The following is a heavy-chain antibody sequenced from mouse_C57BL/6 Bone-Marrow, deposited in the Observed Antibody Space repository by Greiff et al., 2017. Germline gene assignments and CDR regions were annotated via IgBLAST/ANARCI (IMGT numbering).Heavy chain of an antibody. V-gene: IGHV1-59*01. D-gene: IGHD2-3*01. J-gene: IGHJ4*01. Sequence: VQLQQPGAELVRPGPSVKLSCKASGYTFTSYWMHWVKQRPGQGLEWIGVIDPSDSYTNYNQKFKGKATLTVDTSSSTAYMQLSSLTSEDSAVYYCARENDGYYVYYAMDYWGQGTSVTVSS. CDR1: GYTFTSYW. CDR2: IDPSDSYT. CDR3: ARENDGYYVYYAMDY.